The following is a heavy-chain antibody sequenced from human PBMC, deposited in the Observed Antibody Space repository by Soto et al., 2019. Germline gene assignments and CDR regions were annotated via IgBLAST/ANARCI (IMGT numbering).Heavy chain of an antibody. CDR2: IFINGNT. V-gene: IGHV4-4*07. Sequence: SETLSLTCTVSSGSVSTYYWSWIRQPAGKGLEWIGRIFINGNTNYNPSLRSRVTMSVDTSKGQFSLNLTSVTAADTAVYFCARSGGSYNFDSWGQGILVTVSS. CDR3: ARSGGSYNFDS. J-gene: IGHJ4*02. CDR1: SGSVSTYY. D-gene: IGHD1-26*01.